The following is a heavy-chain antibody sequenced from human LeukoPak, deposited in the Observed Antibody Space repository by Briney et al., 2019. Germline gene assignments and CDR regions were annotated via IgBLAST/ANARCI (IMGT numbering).Heavy chain of an antibody. J-gene: IGHJ4*02. D-gene: IGHD1-14*01. V-gene: IGHV3-74*01. Sequence: PGGSPRLSCAASGFTFSSYWMHWVHQVPGKGLVWVARINPGGSSITYADSVKGRFTISRDNAKNTLYLQMDSLRAEDTGVYYCARSNQADDYWGQGTLVTVSS. CDR3: ARSNQADDY. CDR2: INPGGSSI. CDR1: GFTFSSYW.